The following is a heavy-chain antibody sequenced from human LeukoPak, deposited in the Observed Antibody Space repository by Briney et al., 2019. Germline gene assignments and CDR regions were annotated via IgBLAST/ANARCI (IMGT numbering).Heavy chain of an antibody. CDR2: ISAYNGNT. CDR1: GYTFTSYG. V-gene: IGHV1-18*01. J-gene: IGHJ6*02. Sequence: ASVKVSCKASGYTFTSYGISWVRQAPGQGLEWMGWISAYNGNTNYAQKLQGRVTMTRNTSISTAYMELSSLRSEDTAVYYCARGGMVRGVIPYYYYYGMDVWGQGTTVTVSS. D-gene: IGHD3-10*01. CDR3: ARGGMVRGVIPYYYYYGMDV.